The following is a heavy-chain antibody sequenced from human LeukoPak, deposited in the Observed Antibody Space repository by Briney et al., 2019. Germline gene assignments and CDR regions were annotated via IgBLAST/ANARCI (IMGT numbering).Heavy chain of an antibody. Sequence: SETLSLTCTVSGGSISGSYWSWIRQPPGKGLEWIGYIYNSGSTNYNPSLKSRVAISVDTSKNQFSLKLSSVTAADTAVYYCARHEAAALSSLDYWGQGTPVTVSS. V-gene: IGHV4-59*08. CDR2: IYNSGST. CDR3: ARHEAAALSSLDY. D-gene: IGHD6-13*01. CDR1: GGSISGSY. J-gene: IGHJ4*02.